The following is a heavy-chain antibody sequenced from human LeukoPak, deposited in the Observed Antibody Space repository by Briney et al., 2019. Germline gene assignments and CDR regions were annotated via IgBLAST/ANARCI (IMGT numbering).Heavy chain of an antibody. V-gene: IGHV4-39*01. J-gene: IGHJ4*02. CDR3: ARSLDGYYYDSSGYYPWDY. D-gene: IGHD3-22*01. CDR1: GGSISSSSYY. Sequence: SETLSLTCTVSGGSISSSSYYWGWIRQPPGKGLEWIGSIYYSGSTYYNPSLKSRVTISVDTSKNQFSLKLSSVTAADTAVYYCARSLDGYYYDSSGYYPWDYWGQGTLVTVSS. CDR2: IYYSGST.